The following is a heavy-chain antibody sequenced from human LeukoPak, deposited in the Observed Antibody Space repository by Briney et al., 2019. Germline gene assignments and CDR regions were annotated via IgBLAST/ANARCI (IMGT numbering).Heavy chain of an antibody. CDR3: ARDRGSIAAAGTFYYCYMDV. V-gene: IGHV1-18*01. CDR1: GYTFTSYG. D-gene: IGHD6-13*01. Sequence: ASVKVSCKASGYTFTSYGISWVRQAPGQGLEWMGWISAYNGNTNYAQKFQGRVTITADESTSTAYMELSSLRSEDTAVYYCARDRGSIAAAGTFYYCYMDVWGKGTTVTISS. CDR2: ISAYNGNT. J-gene: IGHJ6*03.